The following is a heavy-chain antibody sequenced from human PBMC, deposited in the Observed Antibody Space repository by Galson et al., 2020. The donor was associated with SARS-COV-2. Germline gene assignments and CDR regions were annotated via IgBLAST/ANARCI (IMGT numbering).Heavy chain of an antibody. CDR2: IYYSGST. Sequence: SQTLSLTCTVSGGSISSSSYYWGWIRQPPGKGLEWIGSIYYSGSTYYNPSLKSRVTISVDTSKNQFSLKLSSVTAADTAVYYCARHSSWWLQLSILFDYWGQGTLVTVAS. CDR1: GGSISSSSYY. D-gene: IGHD5-12*01. CDR3: ARHSSWWLQLSILFDY. J-gene: IGHJ4*02. V-gene: IGHV4-39*01.